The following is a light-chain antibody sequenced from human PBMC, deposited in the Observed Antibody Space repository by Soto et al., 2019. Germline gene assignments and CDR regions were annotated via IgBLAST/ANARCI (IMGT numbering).Light chain of an antibody. J-gene: IGLJ1*01. CDR3: SSYTTGNTYV. V-gene: IGLV2-14*01. CDR1: SSDIGVYNY. CDR2: EVR. Sequence: QSALTQPASVSGSPGQSITVSCTGTSSDIGVYNYVSWYQQHPGKAPKLMIYEVRNRPSGVSTRFSGSKSGNTASLTISGLQAEDEADYYCSSYTTGNTYVFGTGTKVTVL.